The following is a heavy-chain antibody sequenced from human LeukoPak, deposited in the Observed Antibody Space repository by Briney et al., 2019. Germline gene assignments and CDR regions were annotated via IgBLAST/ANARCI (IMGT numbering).Heavy chain of an antibody. CDR1: GGSFSGYY. J-gene: IGHJ4*02. CDR2: IIHSGST. CDR3: ARGLRSDY. Sequence: SETLSLTCAVYGGSFSGYYWSWIRQPPGKGLEWIGEIIHSGSTNYNPSLKSRVTISVDTSKNQFSLKMSSVTAAGTAVYYCARGLRSDYWGQGTLVTVSS. V-gene: IGHV4-34*01.